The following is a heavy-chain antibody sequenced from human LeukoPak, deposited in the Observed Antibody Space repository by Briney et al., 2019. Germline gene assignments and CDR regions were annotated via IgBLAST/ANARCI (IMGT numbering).Heavy chain of an antibody. V-gene: IGHV3-23*01. J-gene: IGHJ5*01. CDR3: ARGLGEFASAPDS. Sequence: GGSLRLSCAASGFNFSHYAMSWVRQAPGKGLEWVSAIFGSGFTTYYADSVRGRFIISRDNSQNRLFLQVNSLRVEDTAVYYCARGLGEFASAPDSWGQGTLVTVSS. D-gene: IGHD6-6*01. CDR2: IFGSGFTT. CDR1: GFNFSHYA.